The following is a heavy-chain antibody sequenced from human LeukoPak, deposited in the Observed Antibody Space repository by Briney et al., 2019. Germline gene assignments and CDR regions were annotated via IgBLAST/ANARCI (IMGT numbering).Heavy chain of an antibody. V-gene: IGHV3-74*01. CDR2: INSDGSST. D-gene: IGHD4-17*01. Sequence: PGGSLRLSCAASGFTFSTYWMHWVRQAPGKGLVWVSRINSDGSSTSYADSVKGRFTISRDNAKSTLYLQMNSLRAEDMAVYYCARAGQHYGDYVEFWFDPWGQGTLVTVSS. CDR1: GFTFSTYW. J-gene: IGHJ5*02. CDR3: ARAGQHYGDYVEFWFDP.